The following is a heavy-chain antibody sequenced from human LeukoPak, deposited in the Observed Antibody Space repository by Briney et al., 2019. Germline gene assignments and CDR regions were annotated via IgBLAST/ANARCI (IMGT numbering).Heavy chain of an antibody. CDR2: TRNKAYSYTT. CDR1: GFTFSDHF. J-gene: IGHJ4*02. D-gene: IGHD2-15*01. CDR3: ARAALRGGSEDS. Sequence: PGGSLRLSCAASGFTFSDHFMDWVRQAPGKGLEWVGRTRNKAYSYTTEYAASVKGRFTISRDDSKNSLYLQMNSLKTEDTAVYYCARAALRGGSEDSWGQGTLVTVSS. V-gene: IGHV3-72*01.